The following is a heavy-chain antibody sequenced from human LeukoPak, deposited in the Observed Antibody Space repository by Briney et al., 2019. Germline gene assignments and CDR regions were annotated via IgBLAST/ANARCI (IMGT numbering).Heavy chain of an antibody. CDR3: ARDRYFDWFPDY. V-gene: IGHV3-30*03. CDR2: ISYDGSNK. Sequence: GRSLRLSCAASGFTFSSYGMHWVRQAPGKGLEWVAVISYDGSNKYYADSVKGRFTISRDNSKNTLYLQMNSLRAEDTAVYYCARDRYFDWFPDYWGQGTLVTVSS. CDR1: GFTFSSYG. J-gene: IGHJ4*02. D-gene: IGHD3-9*01.